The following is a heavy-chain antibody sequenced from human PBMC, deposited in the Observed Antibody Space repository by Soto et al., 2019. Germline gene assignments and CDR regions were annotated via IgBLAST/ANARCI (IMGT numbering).Heavy chain of an antibody. CDR1: GGTFSSYA. J-gene: IGHJ4*02. D-gene: IGHD2-15*01. CDR2: IIPIFGTA. CDR3: ARGWSVVVVAALDY. V-gene: IGHV1-69*13. Sequence: SVKVSCKASGGTFSSYAISWVRQAPGQGLKWMGGIIPIFGTANYAQKFQGRVTITADESTSTAYMELSSLRSEDTAVYYCARGWSVVVVAALDYWGQGTLVTVSS.